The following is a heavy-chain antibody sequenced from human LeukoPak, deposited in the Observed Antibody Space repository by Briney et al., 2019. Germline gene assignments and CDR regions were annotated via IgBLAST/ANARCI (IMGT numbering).Heavy chain of an antibody. Sequence: PGGSLRLSCVASGFTFSDYYMSWLRQAPGKGLEWVSYISSSGSTIYYADSVKGRFTISRDYGKNSLYLQMNSLRAEDTAVYYCARGHTAMEHPNIDYWGQGTLVTVSS. J-gene: IGHJ4*02. CDR3: ARGHTAMEHPNIDY. CDR2: ISSSGSTI. CDR1: GFTFSDYY. V-gene: IGHV3-11*01. D-gene: IGHD5-18*01.